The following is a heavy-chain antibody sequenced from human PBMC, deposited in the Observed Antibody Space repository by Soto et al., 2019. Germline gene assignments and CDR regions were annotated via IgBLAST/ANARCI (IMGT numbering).Heavy chain of an antibody. CDR3: ARISQGASSRDARSGYYYYYGMDV. V-gene: IGHV1-69*13. D-gene: IGHD6-25*01. CDR2: IIPIFGTA. Sequence: GASVKVSCKASGCTFSSYAISCVRRAPGQVLEWMGGIIPIFGTANYAQKFQGRVTITADESTSTAYMELSSLRSEDTAVYYCARISQGASSRDARSGYYYYYGMDVWGQGTTVTVSS. J-gene: IGHJ6*02. CDR1: GCTFSSYA.